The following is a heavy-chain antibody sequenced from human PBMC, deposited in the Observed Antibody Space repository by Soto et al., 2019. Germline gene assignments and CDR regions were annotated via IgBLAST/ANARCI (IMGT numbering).Heavy chain of an antibody. Sequence: RLSCAASGFTFSHYGLQWVRQAPGKGLEWVTVISYDGSNKYYADSVKGRFTISRGNSKNTLYLLMNSLRAEDTAVYYCARAYYYDSGAYQNAFDIWGQGTMVTVSS. V-gene: IGHV3-30*03. J-gene: IGHJ3*02. CDR1: GFTFSHYG. CDR3: ARAYYYDSGAYQNAFDI. CDR2: ISYDGSNK. D-gene: IGHD3-22*01.